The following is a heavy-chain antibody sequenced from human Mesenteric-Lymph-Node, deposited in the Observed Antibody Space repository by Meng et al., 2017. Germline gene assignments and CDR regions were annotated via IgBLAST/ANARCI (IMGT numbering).Heavy chain of an antibody. CDR1: GFTVNTNY. J-gene: IGHJ3*02. CDR2: INSGGSVI. V-gene: IGHV3-66*01. Sequence: GESLKISCVVSGFTVNTNYMSWVRQAPGKGLEWVSGINSGGSVIYYAASVMGRFTISRDNAKNTLYLQMNSLRVEDTAVYYCVSPAGITAIVAENDDFDIWGQGTMVTVSS. D-gene: IGHD3-22*01. CDR3: VSPAGITAIVAENDDFDI.